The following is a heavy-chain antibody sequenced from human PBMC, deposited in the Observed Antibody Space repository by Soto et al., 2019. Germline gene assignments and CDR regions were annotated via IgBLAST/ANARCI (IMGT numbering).Heavy chain of an antibody. J-gene: IGHJ6*02. Sequence: SETLSLTCAVYGGSFSGYYWSWIRQPPGKGLEWIGEINHSGSTNYNPSLKSRVTISVDTSKNQFSLKLSSVTAADTAVYYCARVQAGSYYYYYGMDVWGQVTTVTVCS. CDR2: INHSGST. CDR1: GGSFSGYY. D-gene: IGHD3-10*01. CDR3: ARVQAGSYYYYYGMDV. V-gene: IGHV4-34*01.